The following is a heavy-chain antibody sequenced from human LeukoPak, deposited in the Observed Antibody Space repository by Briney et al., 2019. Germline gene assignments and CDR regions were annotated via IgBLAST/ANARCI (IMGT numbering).Heavy chain of an antibody. CDR2: ISSSSSTI. Sequence: PGGSLRLSCAASGFTFSSYSMNWVRQAPGKGLEWVSYISSSSSTIYYADSVKGRFTISRDNAKNSLYLQMNSLRAEDTAVYYCARVLNYDSSGYYRDYWGQGTLVTVSS. V-gene: IGHV3-48*01. J-gene: IGHJ4*02. CDR3: ARVLNYDSSGYYRDY. CDR1: GFTFSSYS. D-gene: IGHD3-22*01.